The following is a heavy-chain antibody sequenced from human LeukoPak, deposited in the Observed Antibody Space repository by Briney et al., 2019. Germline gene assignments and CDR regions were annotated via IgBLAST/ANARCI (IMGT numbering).Heavy chain of an antibody. Sequence: PSETLSLTCTVSGGSISSYYWSWIRQPPGKGLEWIGYVFYSGSTNYNPSPKSRVTISVDTSKNQFSLKLSSVTAADTAVYYCARHDGSSLPFDYWGQGTLVTVSS. V-gene: IGHV4-59*08. CDR3: ARHDGSSLPFDY. J-gene: IGHJ4*02. CDR2: VFYSGST. D-gene: IGHD3-10*01. CDR1: GGSISSYY.